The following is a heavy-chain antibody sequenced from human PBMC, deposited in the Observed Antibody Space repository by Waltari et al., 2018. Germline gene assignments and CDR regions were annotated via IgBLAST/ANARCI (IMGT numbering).Heavy chain of an antibody. V-gene: IGHV4-59*01. CDR1: GGSISSYY. Sequence: QVQLQESGPGLVKPSETLSLTCTVSGGSISSYYWSWIRQPPGKGLEWIGYIYYSGSTNYNPSLKSRGTISVATSKNQFSLKLSFVTAADTAVYYCARWPAPQQLAHDVWGKGTTVTVSS. J-gene: IGHJ6*04. CDR2: IYYSGST. CDR3: ARWPAPQQLAHDV. D-gene: IGHD6-13*01.